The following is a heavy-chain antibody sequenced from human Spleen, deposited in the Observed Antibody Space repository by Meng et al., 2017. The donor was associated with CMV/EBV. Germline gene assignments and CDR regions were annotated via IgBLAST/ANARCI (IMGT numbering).Heavy chain of an antibody. CDR2: INPHSGGT. CDR3: ARGIAHCGDCYLNYYYGLDV. V-gene: IGHV1-2*02. D-gene: IGHD2-21*01. Sequence: ASVKVSCKTSGYSFTGYYMHWVRRAPGQGLEWMGWINPHSGGTNYAQKFQGRVTMTRDTSIGTIYMDLSRLRSDDTAVYYCARGIAHCGDCYLNYYYGLDVWGQGTTVTVSS. J-gene: IGHJ6*02. CDR1: GYSFTGYY.